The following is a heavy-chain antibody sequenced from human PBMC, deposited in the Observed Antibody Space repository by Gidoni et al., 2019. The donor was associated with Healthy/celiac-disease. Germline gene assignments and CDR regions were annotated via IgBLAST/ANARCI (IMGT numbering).Heavy chain of an antibody. D-gene: IGHD3-3*01. CDR2: IYFSGST. CDR1: AGSISSSSYY. V-gene: IGHV4-39*01. CDR3: ARTAKYYDFWSGYYGAGNYDY. Sequence: QLQLQESGPGLVKPAETLSLTCTVSAGSISSSSYYWGWVRQPPGKGLEWIGSIYFSGSTYYNPSLKSRVTISVDTSKNQFSLKLSSVTAADTAVYYCARTAKYYDFWSGYYGAGNYDYWGQGTLVTVSS. J-gene: IGHJ4*02.